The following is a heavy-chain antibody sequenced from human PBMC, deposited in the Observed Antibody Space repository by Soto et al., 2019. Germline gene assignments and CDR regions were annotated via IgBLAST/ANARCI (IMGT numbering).Heavy chain of an antibody. D-gene: IGHD4-17*01. CDR2: ISSSSSTI. V-gene: IGHV3-48*02. CDR1: GFTFSSYS. J-gene: IGHJ6*02. Sequence: EVQLVESGGGLVQPGGSLRLSCAASGFTFSSYSMNWVRQAPGKGLEWVSYISSSSSTIYYAGSVKGRVTISRDNAKNSLYLQMNSLRDEDTAVYYCARKDPAYGDCKGRQDVGGQGTTVTVSS. CDR3: ARKDPAYGDCKGRQDV.